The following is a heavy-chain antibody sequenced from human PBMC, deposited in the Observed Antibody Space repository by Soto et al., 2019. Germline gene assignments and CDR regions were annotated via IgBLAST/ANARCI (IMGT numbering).Heavy chain of an antibody. CDR1: GYTFTSYG. CDR3: ARAPGYSSIGNWFDP. V-gene: IGHV1-18*01. D-gene: IGHD6-13*01. Sequence: ASVKVSCKASGYTFTSYGISWVRQAPGQGLEWMGWISAYNGNTNYAQKLQGRVTMTTDTSTSTAYMELRSLRSGDTAVYYCARAPGYSSIGNWFDPWGQGTLVTVSS. J-gene: IGHJ5*02. CDR2: ISAYNGNT.